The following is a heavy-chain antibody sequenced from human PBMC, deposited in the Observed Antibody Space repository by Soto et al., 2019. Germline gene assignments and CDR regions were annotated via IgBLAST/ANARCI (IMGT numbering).Heavy chain of an antibody. D-gene: IGHD3-10*01. CDR3: ARGTYYYDSGFDP. Sequence: SETLSLTCTVSGGSISSGGYYWSWIRQHPGKGLEWIGYIYYSGSTYYNPSLKSRVTISVDTSKNQFSLKLSSVTAADTAVYYCARGTYYYDSGFDPWGQGTLVTVSS. V-gene: IGHV4-31*03. CDR2: IYYSGST. CDR1: GGSISSGGYY. J-gene: IGHJ5*02.